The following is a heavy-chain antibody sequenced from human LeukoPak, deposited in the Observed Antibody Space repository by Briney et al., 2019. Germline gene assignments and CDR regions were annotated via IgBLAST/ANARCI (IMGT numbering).Heavy chain of an antibody. Sequence: GGSLRLSCAASGVNFITAAMSWGRQAPGKGLEWVSLIGSSGGSTYYADSVKGRFTISRDNSNHTLSLQMNSLRVEDTAIYYCVKDIQLSTWGLGTMVTVSS. CDR3: VKDIQLST. CDR2: IGSSGGST. J-gene: IGHJ3*01. V-gene: IGHV3-23*01. CDR1: GVNFITAA. D-gene: IGHD5-24*01.